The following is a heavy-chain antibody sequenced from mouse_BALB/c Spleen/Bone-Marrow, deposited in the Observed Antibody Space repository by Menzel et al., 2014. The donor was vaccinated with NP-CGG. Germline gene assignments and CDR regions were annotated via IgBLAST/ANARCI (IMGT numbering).Heavy chain of an antibody. Sequence: EVQLQQSGAELVKPGASVKLSCTASGFTFKDYDMYWVKQRPEQSLEWIGRIDPGNGNTNYDAKFKGRATITTDKSSNTAYLQISSLTSEDTAVYYCARWEDYAMDYWGQGTSVTVSS. V-gene: IGHV14-3*02. D-gene: IGHD4-1*01. CDR1: GFTFKDYD. CDR2: IDPGNGNT. CDR3: ARWEDYAMDY. J-gene: IGHJ4*01.